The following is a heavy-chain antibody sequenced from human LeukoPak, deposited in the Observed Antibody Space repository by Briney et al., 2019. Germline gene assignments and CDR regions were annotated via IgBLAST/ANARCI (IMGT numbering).Heavy chain of an antibody. CDR2: ISYYGRIT. D-gene: IGHD3-9*01. CDR3: AKSYDILTGYTGVDY. Sequence: GRSLRLSCAASGFTFSSYGMHWVRQAPGKGLEWVAVISYYGRITYYADSVKGRFTISRDNSKNTQYLQMNSLRAEDTAVYYCAKSYDILTGYTGVDYWGQGTLVTVSS. CDR1: GFTFSSYG. J-gene: IGHJ4*02. V-gene: IGHV3-30*18.